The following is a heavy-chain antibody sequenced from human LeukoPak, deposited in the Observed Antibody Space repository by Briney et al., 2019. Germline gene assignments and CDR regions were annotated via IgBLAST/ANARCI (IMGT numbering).Heavy chain of an antibody. CDR3: AKDRECSGGACYRYFDY. V-gene: IGHV3-23*01. CDR1: GFSFNNYA. Sequence: GGSLRLSCAASGFSFNNYAMSWVRQAPGKGLEWVSAIRGSGGSASYADSVQGRFTISRDNSEDTLYLQMSSLRAEDTAVYYCAKDRECSGGACYRYFDYWGQGTLVTISS. J-gene: IGHJ4*02. CDR2: IRGSGGSA. D-gene: IGHD2-15*01.